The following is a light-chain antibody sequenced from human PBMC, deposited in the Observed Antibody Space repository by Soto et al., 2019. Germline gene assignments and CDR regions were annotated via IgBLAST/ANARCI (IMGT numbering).Light chain of an antibody. Sequence: EIVLTQSPGTLSLSPGERATLSCRASQSVSSSYLAWYQQKPGQAPRLLIYGASSRAIDIPDRFSGSGSGTDFTLTISRLETEDFAVYYCQQYGSSPFTFGPGTKVDIK. J-gene: IGKJ3*01. V-gene: IGKV3-20*01. CDR2: GAS. CDR1: QSVSSSY. CDR3: QQYGSSPFT.